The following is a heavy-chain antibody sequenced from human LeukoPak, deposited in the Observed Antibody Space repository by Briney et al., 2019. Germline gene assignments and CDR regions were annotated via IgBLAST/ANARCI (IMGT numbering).Heavy chain of an antibody. J-gene: IGHJ4*02. CDR1: GFTFSDYA. D-gene: IGHD3-22*01. CDR3: TRDGPYYYDSSVPDY. Sequence: GGSLRLSCTASGFTFSDYAMSWVRQAPGKGLEWVGFIRSKAYGGTTEYAASVKGRFTISRDDSKSIAYLQMNSLKTEDTAVYYCTRDGPYYYDSSVPDYWGQGTLVTVSS. CDR2: IRSKAYGGTT. V-gene: IGHV3-49*04.